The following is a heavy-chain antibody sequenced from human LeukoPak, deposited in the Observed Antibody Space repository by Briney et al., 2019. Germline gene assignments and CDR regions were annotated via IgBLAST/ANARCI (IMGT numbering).Heavy chain of an antibody. V-gene: IGHV1-2*02. Sequence: ASVKVSCKASGYTFTGYYMHWVRQAPGQGLEWMGWINPNSGGTNYAQKFQGRVTMTRDTSISTAYMELSRLRSDDTAVYYCARVNLGYSYGLARGHHYFDYWGQGTLVTVSS. D-gene: IGHD5-18*01. J-gene: IGHJ4*02. CDR2: INPNSGGT. CDR1: GYTFTGYY. CDR3: ARVNLGYSYGLARGHHYFDY.